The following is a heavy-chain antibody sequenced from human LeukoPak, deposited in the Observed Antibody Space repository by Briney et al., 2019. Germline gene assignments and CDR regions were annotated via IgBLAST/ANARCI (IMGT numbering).Heavy chain of an antibody. Sequence: GSLRLSCAASGFTFSSYSMNWVRQAPGKGLEWVSSISGNSRHIYYADSVKGRFTISRDNAKNSLYLQMNSLRAEDTAVYYCGRVKEASAFDIWGQGTMVTVSS. V-gene: IGHV3-21*01. CDR2: ISGNSRHI. J-gene: IGHJ3*02. CDR3: GRVKEASAFDI. D-gene: IGHD5-12*01. CDR1: GFTFSSYS.